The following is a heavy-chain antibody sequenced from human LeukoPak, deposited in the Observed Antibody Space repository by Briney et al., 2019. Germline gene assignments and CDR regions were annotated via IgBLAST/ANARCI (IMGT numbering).Heavy chain of an antibody. CDR2: ISFDGSNP. CDR3: ARLLSENDAFDI. CDR1: GFTFSKFG. Sequence: GGSLRLSCAASGFTFSKFGIHWVRQAPGKGLQWVAIISFDGSNPYYADSVKGRFTISRDNSKNTVSLQMNGLRPDDTAVYYCARLLSENDAFDIWGQGTMVTVSS. J-gene: IGHJ3*02. D-gene: IGHD2-2*01. V-gene: IGHV3-30*03.